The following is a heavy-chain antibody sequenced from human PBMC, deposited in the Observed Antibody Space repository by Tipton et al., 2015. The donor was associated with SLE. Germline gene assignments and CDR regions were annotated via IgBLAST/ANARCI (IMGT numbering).Heavy chain of an antibody. V-gene: IGHV3-7*01. J-gene: IGHJ4*02. CDR2: IKQDGSEK. CDR1: GFTFKTYW. D-gene: IGHD3-3*01. Sequence: GSLRLSCAASGFTFKTYWMNWVRQAPGKGLEWVANIKQDGSEKKYVDSVKGRFTISRDNAKNSLFLQMNSLRVDDTAVYYCARVSYDFWSGAQIDYWGQGTLVTVSS. CDR3: ARVSYDFWSGAQIDY.